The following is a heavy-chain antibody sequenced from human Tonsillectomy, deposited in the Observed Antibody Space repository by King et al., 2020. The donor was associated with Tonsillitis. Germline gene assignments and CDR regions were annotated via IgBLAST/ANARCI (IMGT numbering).Heavy chain of an antibody. J-gene: IGHJ4*02. CDR1: GGSFSRHV. CDR2: IIPIFGTS. V-gene: IGHV1-69*01. D-gene: IGHD1-26*01. Sequence: VQLVESGAEVKKPGSSVRVSCKASGGSFSRHVISWVRQAPGHGLEWMGGIIPIFGTSNSAQKFQGRVTFTADQSTSTGYMELRSLTSYDTAVYYCVRGPPEGDLLQAYFDFWGQGTLVTV. CDR3: VRGPPEGDLLQAYFDF.